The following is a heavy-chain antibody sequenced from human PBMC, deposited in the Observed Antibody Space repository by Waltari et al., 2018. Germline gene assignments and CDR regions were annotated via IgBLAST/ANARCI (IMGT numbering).Heavy chain of an antibody. D-gene: IGHD3-10*01. CDR2: IYHSGST. CDR3: ARDPGRASGFDY. CDR1: GYSISSGYY. J-gene: IGHJ4*02. V-gene: IGHV4-38-2*02. Sequence: QVQLQESGPGLVKPSETLSLTCAVSGYSISSGYYWGWIRQPPGKGLGWIGSIYHSGSTYYNPSLKSRVTISVDTSKNQFSLKLSSVTAADTAVYYCARDPGRASGFDYWGQGTLVTVSS.